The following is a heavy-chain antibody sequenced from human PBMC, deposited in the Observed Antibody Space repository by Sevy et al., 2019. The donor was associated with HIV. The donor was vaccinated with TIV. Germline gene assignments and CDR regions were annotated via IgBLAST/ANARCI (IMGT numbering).Heavy chain of an antibody. Sequence: GGSLRLSCAASGFTFSSYAMSWVRQAPGKGLEWISAISGSGGSTYYADSVKGRFTISRDNSKNTLYLQMNSLRAEDTAVYYSAKDLFSSTTVTTSYFDYWGQGTLVTVSS. CDR2: ISGSGGST. CDR1: GFTFSSYA. V-gene: IGHV3-23*01. CDR3: AKDLFSSTTVTTSYFDY. J-gene: IGHJ4*02. D-gene: IGHD4-17*01.